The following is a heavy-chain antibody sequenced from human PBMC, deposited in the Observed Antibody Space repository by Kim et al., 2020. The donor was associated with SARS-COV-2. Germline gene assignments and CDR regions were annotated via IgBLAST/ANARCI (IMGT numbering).Heavy chain of an antibody. CDR3: ARVLAAAGTRRFDP. D-gene: IGHD6-13*01. Sequence: NPSLKSRVTISVDTSKNQFSLKLSSVTAADTAVYYCARVLAAAGTRRFDPWGQGTLVTVSS. V-gene: IGHV4-31*02. J-gene: IGHJ5*02.